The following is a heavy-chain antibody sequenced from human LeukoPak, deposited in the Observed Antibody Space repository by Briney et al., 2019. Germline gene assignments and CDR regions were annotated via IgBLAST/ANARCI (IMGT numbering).Heavy chain of an antibody. CDR3: ASRAGGIIAAPEPAATAFDI. CDR1: GGSISSYY. D-gene: IGHD6-13*01. Sequence: SETLSLTCTVSGGSISSYYWSWIRQPPGKGLEWIGYIYYSGSTNYNPSLKSRVTISVDTSKNQFSLKLSSVTAADTAVYYCASRAGGIIAAPEPAATAFDIWGQGTMVTVSS. CDR2: IYYSGST. J-gene: IGHJ3*02. V-gene: IGHV4-59*01.